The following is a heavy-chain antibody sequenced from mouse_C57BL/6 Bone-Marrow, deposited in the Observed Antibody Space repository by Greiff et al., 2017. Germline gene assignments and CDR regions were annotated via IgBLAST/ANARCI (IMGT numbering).Heavy chain of an antibody. Sequence: QVQLQQSGAELAKPGASVKLSCKASGYTFTSYWMPWVKQRPGPGLEWIGYINPSSGYTKYNQKFKDKATLTADKSSSTAYMQLSSLTYEDSAVYYCASYYSIRRCYFDYWGQGTTLTVSS. V-gene: IGHV1-7*01. J-gene: IGHJ2*01. D-gene: IGHD2-12*01. CDR2: INPSSGYT. CDR1: GYTFTSYW. CDR3: ASYYSIRRCYFDY.